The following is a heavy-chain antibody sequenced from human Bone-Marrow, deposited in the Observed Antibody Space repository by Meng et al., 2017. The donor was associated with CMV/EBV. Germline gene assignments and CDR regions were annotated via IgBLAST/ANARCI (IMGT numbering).Heavy chain of an antibody. CDR2: ISSSGSTI. V-gene: IGHV3-11*04. CDR1: GFIFSDYY. J-gene: IGHJ6*02. Sequence: GESLKISCAASGFIFSDYYMSWIRQAPGKGLEWVSYISSSGSTIYYADSVKGRFTISRDNAKNSLYLQMNSLRAEDTAVYYCARDRTYYYDSSGYFDYGMDVWGQGTTVTVSS. CDR3: ARDRTYYYDSSGYFDYGMDV. D-gene: IGHD3-22*01.